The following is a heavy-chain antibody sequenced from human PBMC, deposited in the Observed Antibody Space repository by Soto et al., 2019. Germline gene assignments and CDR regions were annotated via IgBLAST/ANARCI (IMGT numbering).Heavy chain of an antibody. V-gene: IGHV3-30*18. CDR3: AKPRQITSLLLYYFDY. J-gene: IGHJ4*02. Sequence: GGSLRLSCAATGFKFDDYVMHWVRQAPGKGLEWVAVISYDGSNKYYADSVKGRFTIPRDNSKNTLYLQMNSLRAEDTAVYYCAKPRQITSLLLYYFDYWGQGTLVTVSS. D-gene: IGHD2-15*01. CDR2: ISYDGSNK. CDR1: GFKFDDYV.